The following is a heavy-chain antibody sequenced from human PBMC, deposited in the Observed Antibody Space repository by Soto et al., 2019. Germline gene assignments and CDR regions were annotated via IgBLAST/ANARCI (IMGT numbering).Heavy chain of an antibody. CDR3: ARAAAAGTSVWFDP. Sequence: QVQLQESGPGLVKPSETLSLTCTVSGGSISSYYWSWIRQPAGKGLEWIGRIYTSGSTNYNPSLKSRVTMSVDTSKNQFSRKLSSVTAADTAVYYCARAAAAGTSVWFDPWGQGTLVTVSS. CDR1: GGSISSYY. J-gene: IGHJ5*02. CDR2: IYTSGST. D-gene: IGHD6-13*01. V-gene: IGHV4-4*07.